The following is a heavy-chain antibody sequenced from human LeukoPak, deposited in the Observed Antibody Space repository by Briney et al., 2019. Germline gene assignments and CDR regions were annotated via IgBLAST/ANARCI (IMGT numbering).Heavy chain of an antibody. V-gene: IGHV4-34*01. J-gene: IGHJ6*03. CDR1: GGSFSDYY. CDR2: INHSGST. CDR3: ARVTGTLLRYMDV. Sequence: PSETLSLTCAVYGGSFSDYYWSWIRQPPGKGLEWTGEINHSGSTNYNPSLKSRVTISVGTSKNQFSLKLSSVTAADMAVYYCARVTGTLLRYMDVWGKGTTVTVSS. D-gene: IGHD1-1*01.